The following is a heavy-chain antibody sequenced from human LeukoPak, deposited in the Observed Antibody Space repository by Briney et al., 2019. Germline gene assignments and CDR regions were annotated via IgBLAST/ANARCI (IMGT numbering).Heavy chain of an antibody. V-gene: IGHV3-11*06. CDR2: ISSSSSHT. CDR3: ARGRSRGWYYFDY. CDR1: GGSISSYY. J-gene: IGHJ4*02. Sequence: KPSETLSLTCTVSGGSISSYYWSWIRQAPGKGLEWVSYISSSSSHTSYADSVKGRFTISRDNAKNSLYLQMNSLRAEDTAVYYCARGRSRGWYYFDYWGQGTLVTVSS. D-gene: IGHD6-19*01.